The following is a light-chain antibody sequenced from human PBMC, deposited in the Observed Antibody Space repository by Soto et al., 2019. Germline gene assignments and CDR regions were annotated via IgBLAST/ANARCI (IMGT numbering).Light chain of an antibody. J-gene: IGKJ1*01. CDR1: QSVSSSY. V-gene: IGKV3-15*01. Sequence: EIVLTQSPGTLSLSPWERATLSCRASQSVSSSYLAWYQQTPGQAPRLLVYGASSRATGIPVRFSGSGSGTEFTLTISSLQSEDFAVYYCQQYNNWPPITFGQGTKVDIK. CDR3: QQYNNWPPIT. CDR2: GAS.